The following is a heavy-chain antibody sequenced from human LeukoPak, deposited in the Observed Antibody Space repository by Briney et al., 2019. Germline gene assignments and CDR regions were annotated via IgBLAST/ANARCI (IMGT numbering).Heavy chain of an antibody. CDR3: AKDRTGRIAVAGPVDY. D-gene: IGHD6-19*01. CDR2: ISGGGEST. J-gene: IGHJ4*02. V-gene: IGHV3-23*01. CDR1: EFTFSSHA. Sequence: GGSLRLSCVASEFTFSSHAMNWVRQAPGKGLEWVSSISGGGESTYYADSVKGRFTVSRDNSKNTLYLQINSLRGEDTAVYYCAKDRTGRIAVAGPVDYWGQGTLVTVSS.